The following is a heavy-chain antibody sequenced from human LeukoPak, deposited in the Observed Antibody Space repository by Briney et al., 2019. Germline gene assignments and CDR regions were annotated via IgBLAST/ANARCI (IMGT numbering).Heavy chain of an antibody. CDR2: IYYSGIT. CDR3: ARTSYHYNSGDYGWYFDY. D-gene: IGHD3-10*01. Sequence: SETLSLTCTVSGGSFSAANYYWGWIRQPPGKGLEWIGYIYYSGITKYSPSLKSRVTISVDTSKNQFSLRLTSVTAADTAVYYCARTSYHYNSGDYGWYFDYWGQGTLVTVSA. J-gene: IGHJ4*02. CDR1: GGSFSAANYY. V-gene: IGHV4-61*01.